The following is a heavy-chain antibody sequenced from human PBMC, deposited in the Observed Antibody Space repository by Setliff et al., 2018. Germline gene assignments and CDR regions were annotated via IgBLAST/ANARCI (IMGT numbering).Heavy chain of an antibody. D-gene: IGHD6-19*01. V-gene: IGHV1-46*01. CDR2: INPSGGST. Sequence: ASVKVSCKASGYTFTNYYMHWVRQAPGQGLEWMGIINPSGGSTSYAQKFQGRVTMTRDTSTSTVYMELSSLRSEDTAVYYCARDEGSGWYVGYWGQGTLVTVSS. CDR1: GYTFTNYY. J-gene: IGHJ4*02. CDR3: ARDEGSGWYVGY.